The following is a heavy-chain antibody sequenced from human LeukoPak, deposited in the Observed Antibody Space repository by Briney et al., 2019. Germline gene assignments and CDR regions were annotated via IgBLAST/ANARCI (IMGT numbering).Heavy chain of an antibody. Sequence: GGSLRLSCAASGFTFSSYWMGWVRQAPGKGLEWVAVISYDGSDKYYADSVKGRFTISRDNSKNTLYLQMNSLRAEDTAVYYCAKGPDSSGYYYYVDYWGRGTLVTVSS. CDR3: AKGPDSSGYYYYVDY. CDR2: ISYDGSDK. D-gene: IGHD3-22*01. CDR1: GFTFSSYW. J-gene: IGHJ4*02. V-gene: IGHV3-30*18.